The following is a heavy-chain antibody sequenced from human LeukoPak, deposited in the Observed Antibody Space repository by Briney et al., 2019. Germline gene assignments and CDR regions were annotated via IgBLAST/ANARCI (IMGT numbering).Heavy chain of an antibody. J-gene: IGHJ4*02. CDR2: ISYDGSNK. Sequence: GRSLRLSRVDSGFSFSRYAMHWVRQAPGKGLEWVAVISYDGSNKYYADSVKGRFTISRDNSKNSLYLQMNSLRAEDTAVYYCARDFDYTPLEVDYWGQGTLVTVSS. CDR1: GFSFSRYA. V-gene: IGHV3-30-3*01. D-gene: IGHD4-11*01. CDR3: ARDFDYTPLEVDY.